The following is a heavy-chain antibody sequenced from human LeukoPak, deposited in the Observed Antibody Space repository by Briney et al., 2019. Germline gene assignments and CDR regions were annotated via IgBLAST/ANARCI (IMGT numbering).Heavy chain of an antibody. J-gene: IGHJ5*02. D-gene: IGHD1-7*01. CDR3: ARGGRGITGTTRWFDP. Sequence: SETLSLTCAVSGGSISSSNWWSWVRPPPGKGRGWIGEIYHSGSTNSHPSLKSRVTISVDKSKNQFSLKLSSVTAADTAVYSCARGGRGITGTTRWFDPWGQGTLVTASS. CDR2: IYHSGST. CDR1: GGSISSSNW. V-gene: IGHV4-4*02.